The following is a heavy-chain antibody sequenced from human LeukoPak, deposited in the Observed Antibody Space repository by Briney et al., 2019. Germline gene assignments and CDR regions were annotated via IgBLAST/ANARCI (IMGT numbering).Heavy chain of an antibody. Sequence: GGSLRLSCAASGFTFSSYWMHWVRQAPGKGLVWVSRINGDGNSTNYADSVKGRFTISRDNAKNTLYLQMNSLRAEDTAVYYCAKGSVLLWFGEFPLFDYWGQGTLVTVSS. D-gene: IGHD3-10*01. V-gene: IGHV3-74*01. CDR2: INGDGNST. CDR3: AKGSVLLWFGEFPLFDY. CDR1: GFTFSSYW. J-gene: IGHJ4*02.